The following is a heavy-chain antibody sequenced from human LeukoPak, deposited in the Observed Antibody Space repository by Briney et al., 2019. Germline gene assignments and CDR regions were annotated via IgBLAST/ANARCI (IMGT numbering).Heavy chain of an antibody. J-gene: IGHJ5*02. V-gene: IGHV3-48*03. CDR2: ISSSGTTI. Sequence: PGGSLRLSCAASGFTFSSFEMNWVRQAPGKGLEWVSYISSSGTTIYYADSVKGRFTISRDNVKNSLYLQMNSLRAEDTAVYYCARDSSGWYHWFDPWGQGTLVTVSS. D-gene: IGHD6-19*01. CDR1: GFTFSSFE. CDR3: ARDSSGWYHWFDP.